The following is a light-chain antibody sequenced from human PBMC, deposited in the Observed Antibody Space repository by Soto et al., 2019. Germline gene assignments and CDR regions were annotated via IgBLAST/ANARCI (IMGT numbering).Light chain of an antibody. CDR3: QQYYSAPQT. CDR1: QSVLYSPNNLNY. V-gene: IGKV4-1*01. J-gene: IGKJ2*01. CDR2: WAS. Sequence: DIVMTQSPDSLAVSLGERATINCKSSQSVLYSPNNLNYLAWYQQKPGQPPKLLIYWASTRQSGVPDRFRGSGSGTDFTLPISSLQAEDVAVYYCQQYYSAPQTFGQGTKLEIK.